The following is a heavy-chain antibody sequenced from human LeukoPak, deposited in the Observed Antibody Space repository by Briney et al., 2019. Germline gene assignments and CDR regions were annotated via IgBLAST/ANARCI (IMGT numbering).Heavy chain of an antibody. V-gene: IGHV1-18*01. D-gene: IGHD2-2*01. Sequence: ASVKVSCKASGYTFTSYGISWVRQAPGQGLEWMGWISAYNGNTNYAQKLQGRVTMTTDTSTSTAYMELRSLRSDDTAVYYCARDWGYCSSTSCPLTYYYYYGMDVWGQGTTVTVSS. CDR2: ISAYNGNT. CDR1: GYTFTSYG. J-gene: IGHJ6*02. CDR3: ARDWGYCSSTSCPLTYYYYYGMDV.